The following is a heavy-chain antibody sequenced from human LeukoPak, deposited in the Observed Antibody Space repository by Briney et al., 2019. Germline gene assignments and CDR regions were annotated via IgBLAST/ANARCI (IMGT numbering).Heavy chain of an antibody. J-gene: IGHJ6*02. CDR2: IYYSGST. CDR1: GGSISSYY. Sequence: PSETLSLTCTVSGGSISSYYWSWIRQPPGKGLEWIGYIYYSGSTNYNPSLKSRVTISVDTSKNQFSLKLSSVTAADTAVYYCATGGSSWFRYYYGMDVWGQGTTVTVSS. CDR3: ATGGSSWFRYYYGMDV. V-gene: IGHV4-59*01. D-gene: IGHD6-13*01.